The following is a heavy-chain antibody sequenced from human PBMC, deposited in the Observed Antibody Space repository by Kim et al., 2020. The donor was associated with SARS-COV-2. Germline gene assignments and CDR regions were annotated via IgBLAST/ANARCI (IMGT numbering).Heavy chain of an antibody. CDR2: K. Sequence: KFYADSVKGRFTISRDTSKNTLYLQMDSLRAEDTAMYYCAREGTATDFDYWGQGTLVTVSS. CDR3: AREGTATDFDY. J-gene: IGHJ4*02. D-gene: IGHD5-18*01. V-gene: IGHV3-30*01.